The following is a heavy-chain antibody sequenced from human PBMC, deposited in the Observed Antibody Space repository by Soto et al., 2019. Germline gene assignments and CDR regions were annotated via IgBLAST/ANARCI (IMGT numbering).Heavy chain of an antibody. CDR2: IIPVFGTA. D-gene: IGHD1-26*01. CDR1: GGSLTNYG. V-gene: IGHV1-69*14. J-gene: IGHJ6*02. Sequence: QVQLVQSGAEVKKPGSSVKVSCKASGGSLTNYGVSWVRQAPGQGLEWMGGIIPVFGTANYAQKFQGRVTIAAHKSKSTVFMDVRSLRFEDTAVYYCALGDDTKWGVTNYYGIDVWGQGTTVTVSS. CDR3: ALGDDTKWGVTNYYGIDV.